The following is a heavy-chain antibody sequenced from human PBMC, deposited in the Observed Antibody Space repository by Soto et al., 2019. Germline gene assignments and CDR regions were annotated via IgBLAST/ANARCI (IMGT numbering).Heavy chain of an antibody. CDR2: IYPGDSDT. CDR3: ARRLASTGYHGMDV. Sequence: ESLKISWKASGYSFTTYWIGLVRQMPGKGLEWMGKIYPGDSDTRYSPSFQGQVTISVDKSISTAYLQWSSLKASDTAMYYCARRLASTGYHGMDVWGQGTTVTVSS. V-gene: IGHV5-51*01. D-gene: IGHD2-21*01. J-gene: IGHJ6*02. CDR1: GYSFTTYW.